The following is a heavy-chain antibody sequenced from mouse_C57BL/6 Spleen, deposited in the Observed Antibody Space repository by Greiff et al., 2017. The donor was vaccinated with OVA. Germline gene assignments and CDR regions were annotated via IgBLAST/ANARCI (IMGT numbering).Heavy chain of an antibody. CDR1: GFTFSNYW. D-gene: IGHD3-3*01. CDR3: TEGDEGAY. V-gene: IGHV6-3*01. Sequence: EVKLMESGGGLVQPGGSMKLSCVASGFTFSNYWMNWVRQSPEKGLEWVAQIRLKSDNYATHYAESVKGRFTISRDDSKSSVYLQMNNLRAEATGIYYCTEGDEGAYWGQGTLVTVSA. CDR2: IRLKSDNYAT. J-gene: IGHJ3*01.